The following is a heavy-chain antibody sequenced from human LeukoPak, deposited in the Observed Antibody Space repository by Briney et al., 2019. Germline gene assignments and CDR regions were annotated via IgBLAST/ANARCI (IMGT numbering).Heavy chain of an antibody. V-gene: IGHV3-30*18. J-gene: IGHJ3*02. Sequence: AGGSLRLSCAASGFTFSSYGMHWVRQAPGKGLEWVAVISYDGSNKYYADSVKGRFTISRDNSKNTLYLQMNSLRAEDTAVYYCAKGWIQLWMRKDAFDIWGQGTMVTVSS. CDR2: ISYDGSNK. CDR3: AKGWIQLWMRKDAFDI. D-gene: IGHD5-18*01. CDR1: GFTFSSYG.